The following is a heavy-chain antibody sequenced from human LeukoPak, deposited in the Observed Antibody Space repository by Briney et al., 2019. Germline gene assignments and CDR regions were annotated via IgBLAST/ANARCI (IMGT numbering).Heavy chain of an antibody. CDR3: AREVRGLFGFDY. V-gene: IGHV4-59*12. CDR2: IYYSGST. CDR1: GGSISSYY. J-gene: IGHJ4*02. Sequence: PSETLSLTCTVSGGSISSYYWSWIRQPPGKGLEWIGYIYYSGSTNYNPSLKSRVTISVDTSKNQFSLKLSSVTAADTAVYYCAREVRGLFGFDYWGQGTLVTVSS. D-gene: IGHD3-10*01.